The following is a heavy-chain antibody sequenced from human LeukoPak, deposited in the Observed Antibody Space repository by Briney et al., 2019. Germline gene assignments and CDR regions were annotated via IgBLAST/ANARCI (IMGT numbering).Heavy chain of an antibody. CDR2: INPNSGGT. CDR3: ARDQRAVAAAGGYYGMDV. Sequence: ASVKVSCKASGYTFTGYYMHWVRQAPGQGLEWMGWINPNSGGTNYAQKFQGRVTMTRDTSISTAYMELSRLRSDDTAVYYCARDQRAVAAAGGYYGMDVWGQGTTVTVSS. V-gene: IGHV1-2*02. CDR1: GYTFTGYY. J-gene: IGHJ6*02. D-gene: IGHD6-13*01.